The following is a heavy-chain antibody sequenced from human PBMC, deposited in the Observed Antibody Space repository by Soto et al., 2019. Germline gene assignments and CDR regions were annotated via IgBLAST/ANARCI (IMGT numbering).Heavy chain of an antibody. CDR1: GFTFSSYG. CDR2: ISYDGNNK. V-gene: IGHV3-30*18. CDR3: AKDHLETTVTTPSY. D-gene: IGHD4-17*01. J-gene: IGHJ4*02. Sequence: VVSLRISCAASGFTFSSYGMHWVRQAPGKGLEWVAVISYDGNNKYYADSVKGRFTISRDNFKNTLYLQMDSLRAEDTAMYYCAKDHLETTVTTPSYWGQGTLVTVPS.